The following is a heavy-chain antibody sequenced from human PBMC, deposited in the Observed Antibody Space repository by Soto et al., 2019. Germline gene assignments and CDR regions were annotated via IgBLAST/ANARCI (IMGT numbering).Heavy chain of an antibody. CDR2: ISGSGGST. CDR1: GFTFSSYA. Sequence: EVQLLESGGGLVQPGGSLRLSCAASGFTFSSYAMSWVRQAPGKGLEWVSAISGSGGSTYYADSVKGRFTISRDNSKNTLYLQMNSLRAEDTAVYYCAKVPSCCIAAAGPFDYWGQGTLVTVSS. V-gene: IGHV3-23*01. J-gene: IGHJ4*02. CDR3: AKVPSCCIAAAGPFDY. D-gene: IGHD6-13*01.